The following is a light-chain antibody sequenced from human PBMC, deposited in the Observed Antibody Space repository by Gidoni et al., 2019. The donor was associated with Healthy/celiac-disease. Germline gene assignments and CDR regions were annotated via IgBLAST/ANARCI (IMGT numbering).Light chain of an antibody. V-gene: IGLV1-47*01. Sequence: QSVLTPPPSASVTPGQRVTISCSGRSSNIGRNYVYWYQQLPGTAPKLLIYRNNQRPSGVPDRFSGSKSGTSASLAISGLRSEDEADYYCAAWDDSLSGRVFGGGTKLTVL. J-gene: IGLJ2*01. CDR3: AAWDDSLSGRV. CDR1: SSNIGRNY. CDR2: RNN.